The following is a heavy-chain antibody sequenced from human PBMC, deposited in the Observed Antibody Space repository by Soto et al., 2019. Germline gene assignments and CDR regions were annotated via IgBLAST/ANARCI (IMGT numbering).Heavy chain of an antibody. CDR3: AKDIVCDYSNYPYYYYYMDF. V-gene: IGHV3-9*01. D-gene: IGHD4-4*01. CDR2: ISWNSGST. J-gene: IGHJ6*03. CDR1: GFTFDDYA. Sequence: GGSLRLSCAASGFTFDDYAMHWVRQAPGKGLEWVSGISWNSGSTGYANSVKGRFTISRDNAKNSLYLQMNSLRAEDTALYYCAKDIVCDYSNYPYYYYYMDFWGKGTTDTVSS.